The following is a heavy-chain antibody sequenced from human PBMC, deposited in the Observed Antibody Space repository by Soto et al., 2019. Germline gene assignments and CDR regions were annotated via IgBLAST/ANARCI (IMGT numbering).Heavy chain of an antibody. CDR2: IWHDGSFK. J-gene: IGHJ4*02. CDR3: ARGDEEGNYFDN. Sequence: PGGSLRLYCAASGFTFRSYGMHWVRQAPGKGLEWVASIWHDGSFKYEADSVKGRFTISRDNSKNTLSLQMNSLRADDTAAYYCARGDEEGNYFDNWGLGTLVTVSS. CDR1: GFTFRSYG. V-gene: IGHV3-33*01.